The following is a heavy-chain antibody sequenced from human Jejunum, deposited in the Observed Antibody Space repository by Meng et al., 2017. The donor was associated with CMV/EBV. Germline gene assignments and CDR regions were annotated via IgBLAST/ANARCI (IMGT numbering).Heavy chain of an antibody. D-gene: IGHD6-19*01. V-gene: IGHV2-5*02. CDR2: VYWDDDN. CDR1: SLRSCRVG. Sequence: SLRSCRVGVGGLRRPPGKTLEWLAFVYWDDDNRISPSMKSRNAVTKDASKNQMFLTVDNMDPEDATTYFCARRRIKNSGWNEDCFDYWGQGTQVTVSS. J-gene: IGHJ4*01. CDR3: ARRRIKNSGWNEDCFDY.